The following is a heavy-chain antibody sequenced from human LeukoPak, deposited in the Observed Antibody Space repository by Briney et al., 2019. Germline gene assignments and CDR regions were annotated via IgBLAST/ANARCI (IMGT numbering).Heavy chain of an antibody. CDR1: GYSFTSSY. Sequence: ASVKVSCKASGYSFTSSYIHWVRQAPGQGLEWMGMIYPRDGSTSYAQRSQDRVTVTRDTSTSTVHMELSGLRSEDTAVYYCARDQEGFDYWGQGTLVTVSS. CDR2: IYPRDGST. J-gene: IGHJ4*02. V-gene: IGHV1-46*01. CDR3: ARDQEGFDY.